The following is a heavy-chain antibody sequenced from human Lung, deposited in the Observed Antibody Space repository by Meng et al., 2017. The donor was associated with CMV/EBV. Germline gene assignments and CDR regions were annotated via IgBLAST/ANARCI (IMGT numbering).Heavy chain of an antibody. CDR3: LRRSGGSV. Sequence: VQWRESGPVLVKPSGPLSLTCAVSGDSITNHNWWAWVRQPPGKGLEWIGEIPHRGSSAYNPSLKSRVSMSIDKSKNQFSLKLTSVTAADTAVYHCLRRSGGSVWGQGTLVTVSS. V-gene: IGHV4-4*02. D-gene: IGHD3-10*01. CDR2: IPHRGSS. CDR1: GDSITNHNW. J-gene: IGHJ1*01.